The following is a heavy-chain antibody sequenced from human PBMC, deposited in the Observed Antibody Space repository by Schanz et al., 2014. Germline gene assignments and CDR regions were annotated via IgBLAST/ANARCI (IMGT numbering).Heavy chain of an antibody. Sequence: QVQLLQSGAEVKKPGASVKVSCKASGNTLSAYYIHWIRQAPGQGLEWMGWIDPNSGGTNYAQKFQGRVTMTSDTSITTVYMEVNSLTSDDTAVFYCARTASHDVWRGYIPHYAFDLWGQGTVVIVSS. CDR2: IDPNSGGT. V-gene: IGHV1-2*02. CDR3: ARTASHDVWRGYIPHYAFDL. D-gene: IGHD3-3*01. J-gene: IGHJ3*01. CDR1: GNTLSAYY.